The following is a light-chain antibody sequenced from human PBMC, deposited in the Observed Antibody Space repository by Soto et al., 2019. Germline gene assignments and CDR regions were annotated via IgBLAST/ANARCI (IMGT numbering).Light chain of an antibody. CDR1: QSVSSN. V-gene: IGKV3-15*01. CDR2: GAS. J-gene: IGKJ5*01. CDR3: QQRGNWPT. Sequence: ELAMTQTPATPAVSPGGRATLSFTARQSVSSNFAWDQQKPGQDPXXLIYGASTRATGIPARFTGSGSGTDFTLTISSLEPEDFAVYDCQQRGNWPTFGQGTRLEIK.